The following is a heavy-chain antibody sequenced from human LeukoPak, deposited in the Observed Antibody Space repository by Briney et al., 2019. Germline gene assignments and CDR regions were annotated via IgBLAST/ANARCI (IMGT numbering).Heavy chain of an antibody. CDR2: INPNSGGT. V-gene: IGHV1-2*02. D-gene: IGHD3-22*01. Sequence: ASVKVSCKASGYTFTGYYMHWVRQAPGQGLEWMGWINPNSGGTNYAQKFQGRVTMTRDTSISTAYMELSRLRSDDTAVYYCARDRYYYDSSGYRAMDVWGKGTTVTISS. J-gene: IGHJ6*03. CDR3: ARDRYYYDSSGYRAMDV. CDR1: GYTFTGYY.